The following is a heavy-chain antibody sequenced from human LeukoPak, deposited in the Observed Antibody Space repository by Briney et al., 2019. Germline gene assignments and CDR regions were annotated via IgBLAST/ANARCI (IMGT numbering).Heavy chain of an antibody. CDR1: GGSISNYF. CDR3: ARVENSGAPYYFDY. J-gene: IGHJ4*02. V-gene: IGHV4-59*10. CDR2: IYSSGTS. D-gene: IGHD1-26*01. Sequence: SETLSLTCAVYGGSISNYFWSWVRQPAGKGLEWIGRIYSSGTSYYTPSLKSRVTMSVDTSKNQFSLKLGSVTAADTAVYYCARVENSGAPYYFDYWGQGTLVTVSS.